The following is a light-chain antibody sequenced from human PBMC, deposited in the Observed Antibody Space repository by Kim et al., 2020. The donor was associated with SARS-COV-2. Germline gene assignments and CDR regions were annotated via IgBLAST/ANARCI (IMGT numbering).Light chain of an antibody. Sequence: EIVLTQSPGTLSLSPGERATLSCRASQSVDNYLAWYQQRPGQAPRLVISAASSGATGVPGRFSGSGSGTDFTLTISRLEPEDFAVYYCQQYGTSPYTFGQGTKLEI. V-gene: IGKV3-20*01. CDR3: QQYGTSPYT. J-gene: IGKJ2*01. CDR2: AAS. CDR1: QSVDNY.